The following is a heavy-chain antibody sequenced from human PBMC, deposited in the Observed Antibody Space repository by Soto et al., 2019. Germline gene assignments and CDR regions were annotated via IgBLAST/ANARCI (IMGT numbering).Heavy chain of an antibody. J-gene: IGHJ4*02. Sequence: QVQLQQWGAGLLKPSETLSLTCAVYGGSFSGYYWSWIRQPPGMGLEWIGEINDSGSTNYNPSLKSRVTISVDTSKNHCSLKLSSVTAADTAVYYCARGGIADRLAYWGQGTLVTVSS. CDR1: GGSFSGYY. D-gene: IGHD6-6*01. V-gene: IGHV4-34*01. CDR3: ARGGIADRLAY. CDR2: INDSGST.